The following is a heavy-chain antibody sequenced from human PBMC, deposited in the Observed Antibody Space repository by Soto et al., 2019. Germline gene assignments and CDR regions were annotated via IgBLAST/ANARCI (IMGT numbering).Heavy chain of an antibody. D-gene: IGHD3-16*02. J-gene: IGHJ4*02. CDR2: IYYNGGT. CDR3: VRDGGQGRGVIGHY. Sequence: SETLSLTCTVSGDSVNSENSYWNWIRQAPGEGPEWIGYIYYNGGTNYNPSLKSRATILLDTSTNQFSLTLTSVTAADTAVYYCVRDGGQGRGVIGHYWGRGILVTVSS. V-gene: IGHV4-61*01. CDR1: GDSVNSENSY.